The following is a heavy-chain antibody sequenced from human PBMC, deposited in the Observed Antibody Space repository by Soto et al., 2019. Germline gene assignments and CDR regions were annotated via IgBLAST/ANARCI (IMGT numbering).Heavy chain of an antibody. CDR1: GFSFSSYG. V-gene: IGHV3-33*01. D-gene: IGHD3-3*01. CDR2: IWYDGSNK. CDR3: ARGSVPLYYLDY. J-gene: IGHJ4*02. Sequence: QVQLVESGGGVVQPGRSLRLSCAASGFSFSSYGMHWVRQAPGKGLEWVAVIWYDGSNKYYADSVKGRFSISRDNSKNTLYLQMNSLRAEDTSVYYCARGSVPLYYLDYWGQGTLVTVSA.